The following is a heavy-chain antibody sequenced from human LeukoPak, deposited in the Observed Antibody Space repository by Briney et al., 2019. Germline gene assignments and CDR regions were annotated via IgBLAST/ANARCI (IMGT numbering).Heavy chain of an antibody. Sequence: PGGSLRLSCAASGFTFSNYGMNRVRQAPGKRLEWVSYISSSSDAIYYADSVKGRFTISRDNAENSLYLQLNSLRDEDTAVYYCARAMRSGYDYWGQGTLVTVSS. D-gene: IGHD5-12*01. J-gene: IGHJ4*02. CDR3: ARAMRSGYDY. V-gene: IGHV3-48*02. CDR2: ISSSSDAI. CDR1: GFTFSNYG.